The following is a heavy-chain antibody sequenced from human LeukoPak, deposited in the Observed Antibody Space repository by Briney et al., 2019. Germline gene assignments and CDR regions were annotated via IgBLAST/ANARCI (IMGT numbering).Heavy chain of an antibody. CDR3: AKDKNALCSITCRSEFDS. CDR1: GFTFSSYG. CDR2: IRFDGSSK. V-gene: IGHV3-30*02. D-gene: IGHD2-2*01. Sequence: GGSLRLSCVPSGFTFSSYGMHWVRQTPGKGLEWVAFIRFDGSSKFYADSVKGRFTISRDNSKNTMYLEMNSLRAEDTAVYYCAKDKNALCSITCRSEFDSWGQGTLVTVSS. J-gene: IGHJ5*01.